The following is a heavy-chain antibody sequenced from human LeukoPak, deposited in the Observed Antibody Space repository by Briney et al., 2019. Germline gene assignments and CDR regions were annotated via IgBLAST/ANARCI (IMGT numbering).Heavy chain of an antibody. D-gene: IGHD3-22*01. V-gene: IGHV3-15*01. CDR3: TTDSHYDGRTYYHPIGY. CDR1: GFTFDNAW. J-gene: IGHJ4*02. CDR2: IKSRTDSGTT. Sequence: PGGSLRLSCVASGFTFDNAWMSWVRQAPGKGLEWVGRIKSRTDSGTTDYAAPVKGRFIISRDDSKNTLYLQMNSLKTEDIAVYYCTTDSHYDGRTYYHPIGYWGQGTLVTVAS.